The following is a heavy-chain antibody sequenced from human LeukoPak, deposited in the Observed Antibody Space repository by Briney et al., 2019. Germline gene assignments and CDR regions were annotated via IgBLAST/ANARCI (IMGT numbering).Heavy chain of an antibody. V-gene: IGHV3-9*01. CDR1: GFTFDDYA. D-gene: IGHD6-13*01. Sequence: GGSLRLSCAASGFTFDDYAMRWVRQAPGKGLEWVLGISWNSGSIGYADSVKGRVTISRDNAKNYMYLQMNSLRAEDTAVYYCARDRSAAALDYWGQGTLVTVSS. J-gene: IGHJ4*02. CDR3: ARDRSAAALDY. CDR2: ISWNSGSI.